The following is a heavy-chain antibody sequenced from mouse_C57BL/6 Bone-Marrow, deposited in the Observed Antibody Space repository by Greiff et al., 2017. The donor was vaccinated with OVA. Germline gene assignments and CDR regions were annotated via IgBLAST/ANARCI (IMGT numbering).Heavy chain of an antibody. CDR1: GYTFTDYY. CDR3: ARERGIYYDYEGY. Sequence: VQLQQSGAELVRPGASVKLSCKASGYTFTDYYINWVKQRPGQGLEWIARIYPGSGNTYYNEKFKGKATLTAEKSSSTAYMQLSSLTSEDSAVYFCARERGIYYDYEGYWGQGTTLTVSS. V-gene: IGHV1-76*01. D-gene: IGHD2-4*01. J-gene: IGHJ2*01. CDR2: IYPGSGNT.